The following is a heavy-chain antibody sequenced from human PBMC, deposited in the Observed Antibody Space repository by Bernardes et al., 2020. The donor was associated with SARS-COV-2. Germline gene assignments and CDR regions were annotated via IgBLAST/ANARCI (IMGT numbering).Heavy chain of an antibody. CDR2: IKRDGSET. J-gene: IGHJ6*02. V-gene: IGHV3-7*03. CDR3: ARSAGMDV. CDR1: GFDFSDSW. Sequence: GGSLILSCAGSGFDFSDSWMTWVRQAPGQGLEWVANIKRDGSETYYVDSVKGRFTISRDNVKNLVFLQMNSLRAEDTAVFYCARSAGMDVWGQGTMVTVSS.